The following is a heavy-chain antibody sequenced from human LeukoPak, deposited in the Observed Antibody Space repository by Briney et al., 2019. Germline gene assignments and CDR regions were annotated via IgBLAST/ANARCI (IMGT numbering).Heavy chain of an antibody. CDR3: ARRIMVVTTKTFDI. D-gene: IGHD4/OR15-4a*01. CDR1: GGSISSGGYY. J-gene: IGHJ3*02. V-gene: IGHV3-7*04. Sequence: LSLTCAVSGGSISSGGYYWSWIRQAPGKGLEWVANINQDGSEQNYVDSVKGRFTISRDNAKNSLYLQMNSLRAEDTALYYCARRIMVVTTKTFDIWGQGTMVTVSS. CDR2: INQDGSEQ.